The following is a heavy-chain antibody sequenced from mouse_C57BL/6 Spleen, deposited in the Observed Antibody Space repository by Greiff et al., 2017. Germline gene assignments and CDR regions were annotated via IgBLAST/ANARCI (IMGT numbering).Heavy chain of an antibody. V-gene: IGHV1-81*01. CDR3: ARPLRDYFDY. Sequence: VQLQQSGAELARPGASVKLSCKASGYTFTSYGISWVKQRTGQGLEWIGEIYPRRGNTYYNEKFKGKATLTADKSSSTAYMELRSLTSEDSAVYFCARPLRDYFDYWGQGTTLTVSS. CDR2: IYPRRGNT. J-gene: IGHJ2*01. D-gene: IGHD3-3*01. CDR1: GYTFTSYG.